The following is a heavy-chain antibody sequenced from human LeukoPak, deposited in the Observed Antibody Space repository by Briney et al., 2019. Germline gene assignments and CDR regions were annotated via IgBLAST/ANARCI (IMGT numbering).Heavy chain of an antibody. CDR3: ASLIVVVLDDAFDI. CDR2: ISYDGSNK. CDR1: GFTFSSYA. J-gene: IGHJ3*02. D-gene: IGHD2-21*01. V-gene: IGHV3-30*04. Sequence: GRSLRLSCAASGFTFSSYAMHWVRQAPGKGLEWVAVISYDGSNKYYADSVKCRFTISRDNSKNTLYLQMNSLRAEDTAVYYCASLIVVVLDDAFDIWGQGTMVTVSS.